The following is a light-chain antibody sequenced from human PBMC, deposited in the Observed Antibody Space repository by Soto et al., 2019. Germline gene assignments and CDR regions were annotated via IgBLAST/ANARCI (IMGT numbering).Light chain of an antibody. CDR1: SSVVGGFSY. CDR2: DVS. J-gene: IGLJ1*01. V-gene: IGLV2-11*01. CDR3: CSYSGRYTSV. Sequence: QSALTQPRSVSGSPGQSVTISCTGTSSVVGGFSYVSWYQQYPGKAPKLILYDVSQRPSGVPDRFSGSKSGNTASLTISGLLAEDEAVFYCCSYSGRYTSVFGTGTKVTVL.